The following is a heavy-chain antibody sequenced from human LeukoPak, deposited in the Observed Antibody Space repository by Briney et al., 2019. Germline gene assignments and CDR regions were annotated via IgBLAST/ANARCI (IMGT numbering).Heavy chain of an antibody. J-gene: IGHJ4*02. CDR2: INTHSGGT. CDR1: GYTFTGYY. Sequence: GASVEVSCKASGYTFTGYYMHWVRQAPGQGLEWMGWINTHSGGTNYAQKFQGRVTMTRDTSISTAYMELSRLRSDDTAVYYCARVGRGYSYGYFDYWGQGTLVTVSS. V-gene: IGHV1-2*02. CDR3: ARVGRGYSYGYFDY. D-gene: IGHD5-18*01.